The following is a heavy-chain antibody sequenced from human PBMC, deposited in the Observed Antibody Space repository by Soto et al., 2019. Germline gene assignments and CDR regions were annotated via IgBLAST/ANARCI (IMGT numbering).Heavy chain of an antibody. CDR2: IYYSGST. V-gene: IGHV4-30-4*01. J-gene: IGHJ5*02. D-gene: IGHD2-15*01. CDR3: AGVVAAATLSVWFDP. Sequence: PSETLSLTCTVSGGSISSGDYYWSWIRQPPGKGLEWIGYIYYSGSTYYNPSLKSRVTISVDTSKNQFSLKLSSVTAADTAVYYCAGVVAAATLSVWFDPWGQGTLVTVS. CDR1: GGSISSGDYY.